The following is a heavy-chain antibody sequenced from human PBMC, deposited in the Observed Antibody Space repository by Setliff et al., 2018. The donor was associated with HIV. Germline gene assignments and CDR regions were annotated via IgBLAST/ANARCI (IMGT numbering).Heavy chain of an antibody. CDR3: ARDRGSNYFDY. CDR1: GGSISSYY. CDR2: IYYSGST. V-gene: IGHV4-59*01. J-gene: IGHJ4*02. Sequence: SETLSLTCTVSGGSISSYYWSWIRQPPGKGLEWIGYIYYSGSTNYNPSLKSRVTISVDTSKNQFSLKLNSVTAADTAVYYCARDRGSNYFDYWGQGTLVTVPQ. D-gene: IGHD3-16*01.